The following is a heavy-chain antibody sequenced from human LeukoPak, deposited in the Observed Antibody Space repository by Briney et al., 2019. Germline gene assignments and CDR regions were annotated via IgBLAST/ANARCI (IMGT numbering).Heavy chain of an antibody. D-gene: IGHD2-15*01. J-gene: IGHJ4*02. V-gene: IGHV4-59*01. CDR3: ARDLCSGGSCYPYYFDY. CDR1: GGSISSYY. CDR2: IYYSGTT. Sequence: TSETLSLTCTVSGGSISSYYWSWIRQPPGKGLEWIGYIYYSGTTNYNPSLKSRVTISADTSKNQFSLKLTSVTAADTAVYYCARDLCSGGSCYPYYFDYWGQGTLVTVSS.